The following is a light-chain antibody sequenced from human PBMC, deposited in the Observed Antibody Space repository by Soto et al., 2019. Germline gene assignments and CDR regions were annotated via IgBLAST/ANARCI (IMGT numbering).Light chain of an antibody. V-gene: IGKV3-20*01. J-gene: IGKJ1*01. CDR1: QSVSSSY. CDR2: GAS. CDR3: QQYGRSPWA. Sequence: EIVLTQSPGTLSLSPVERATLSCRASQSVSSSYLAWYQQKPGQAPRLLIYGASSRATGIPDRFSGSGSGTDFTLAIGRLEPEDFAVYYCQQYGRSPWAFGQGTKVDIK.